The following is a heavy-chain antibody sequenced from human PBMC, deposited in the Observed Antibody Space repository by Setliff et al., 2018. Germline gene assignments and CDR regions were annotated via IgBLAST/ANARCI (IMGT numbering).Heavy chain of an antibody. CDR2: INPSGGLT. D-gene: IGHD3-3*01. J-gene: IGHJ3*02. V-gene: IGHV1-46*03. Sequence: AAVKVSCKASGYTLTNYYMHWVRQATGQGLEWMGIINPSGGLTRYAQKFQGRVTMTRDTSTVTVYMEVNSLRSEDTAVYYCARDRYYNSCSGTSITAPHDAFDICGQGTMVTVSS. CDR1: GYTLTNYY. CDR3: ARDRYYNSCSGTSITAPHDAFDI.